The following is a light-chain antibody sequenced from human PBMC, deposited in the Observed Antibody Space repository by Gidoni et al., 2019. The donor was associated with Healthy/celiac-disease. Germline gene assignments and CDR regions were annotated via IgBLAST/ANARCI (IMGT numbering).Light chain of an antibody. CDR2: GAY. J-gene: IGKJ1*01. CDR1: QSVSSSY. V-gene: IGKV3-20*01. Sequence: EILLTQSPGTLSFTPGERATLSCRASQSVSSSYLAWYQQKPDQAPMLIIYGAYSRATGIPDSISGSGSGKDSITIISRLEDEDVVVYYCQQYGSSPRTFGQGTQVEIK. CDR3: QQYGSSPRT.